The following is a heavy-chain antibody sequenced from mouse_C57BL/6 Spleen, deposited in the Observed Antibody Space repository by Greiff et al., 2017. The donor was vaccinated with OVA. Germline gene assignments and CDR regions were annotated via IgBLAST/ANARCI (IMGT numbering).Heavy chain of an antibody. CDR2: ISSGSSTI. V-gene: IGHV5-17*01. D-gene: IGHD1-1*01. CDR1: GFTFSDYG. Sequence: EVKLMESGGGLVKPGGSLKLSCAASGFTFSDYGMHWVRQAPEKGLEWVAYISSGSSTIYYADTVKGRFTISRDNAKNTLFLQMTRLRSEDTAMYYCARGNYGSKAMDYWGQGTSVTVSS. CDR3: ARGNYGSKAMDY. J-gene: IGHJ4*01.